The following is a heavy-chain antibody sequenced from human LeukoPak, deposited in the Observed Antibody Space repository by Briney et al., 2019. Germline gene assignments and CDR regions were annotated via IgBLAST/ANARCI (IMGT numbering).Heavy chain of an antibody. CDR2: INPNSGGT. CDR1: GYTFTGYY. Sequence: ASVKVSCKASGYTFTGYYMHWVRQAPGQGLEWMGWINPNSGGTNYAQKFQGRVTMTRDTSISTAYMELSRLRSDDTAVYYCARDLDSGGSCYDCYYYMDVWGKGTTVTVSS. CDR3: ARDLDSGGSCYDCYYYMDV. V-gene: IGHV1-2*02. D-gene: IGHD2-15*01. J-gene: IGHJ6*03.